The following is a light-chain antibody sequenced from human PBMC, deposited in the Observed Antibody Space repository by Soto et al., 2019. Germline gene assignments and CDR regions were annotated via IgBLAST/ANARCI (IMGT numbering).Light chain of an antibody. V-gene: IGKV1-5*01. CDR2: DAS. CDR3: QHYIIYPWT. CDR1: QSIKNW. J-gene: IGKJ1*01. Sequence: DIQMTQSPSTLSASVGDRVTITCRASQSIKNWLAWYQQKPGKAPRVLIYDASNLESGVPSRFSGSGSGTEFTLTISSLQPADFATYYCQHYIIYPWTFGQGTKVEI.